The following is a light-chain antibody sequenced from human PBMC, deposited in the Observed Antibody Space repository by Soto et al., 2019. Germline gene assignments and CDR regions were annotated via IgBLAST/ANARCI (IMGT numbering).Light chain of an antibody. J-gene: IGLJ2*01. V-gene: IGLV1-40*01. CDR3: QSYDSSLSGVV. Sequence: QSVLTQPPSVSGAPGQRVTISCTGSSSNIGAGYDVHWYQQLPGTAPKLLIYGNSNRPSGVPDRFSGSKSGTSASLAITGLQAEDEADYCCQSYDSSLSGVVFGGGAQL. CDR2: GNS. CDR1: SSNIGAGYD.